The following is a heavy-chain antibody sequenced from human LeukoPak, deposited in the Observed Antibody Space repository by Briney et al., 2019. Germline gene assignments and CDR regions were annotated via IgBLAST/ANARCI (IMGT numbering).Heavy chain of an antibody. CDR3: AVTVTTSSNWFDP. V-gene: IGHV4-39*07. CDR2: IYYSGST. Sequence: SETLSLTCIVSGGSISSSSYYWGWIRQPPGKGLEWIGSIYYSGSTYHNPSLKSRVTISVDTSKNQFSLKLSSVTAADTAVYYCAVTVTTSSNWFDPWGQGTLVTVSS. D-gene: IGHD4-17*01. CDR1: GGSISSSSYY. J-gene: IGHJ5*02.